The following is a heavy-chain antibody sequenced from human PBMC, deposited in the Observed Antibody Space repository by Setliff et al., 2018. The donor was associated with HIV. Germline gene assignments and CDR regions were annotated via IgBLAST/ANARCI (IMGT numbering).Heavy chain of an antibody. V-gene: IGHV1-69*10. J-gene: IGHJ1*01. Sequence: ASVKVSCKASGDTFSNSLVTWVRQAPGQGLGWMGEIIPILGMTNYAQIFQGRVSMTTETSTTTAYLELRDLRFDDTAVYFCVRDTDIWRYFPLWGQGTLVTVSS. D-gene: IGHD1-1*01. CDR2: IIPILGMT. CDR3: VRDTDIWRYFPL. CDR1: GDTFSNSL.